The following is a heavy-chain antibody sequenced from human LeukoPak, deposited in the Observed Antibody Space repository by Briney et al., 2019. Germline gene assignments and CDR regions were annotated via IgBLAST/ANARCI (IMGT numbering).Heavy chain of an antibody. Sequence: PSETLSLTCTVSGGSISSTNYYWGWIRQPPGTGLEWIGSIFYTGSTYYNPPLKSRVTISVDTSKNQFSLKLTSVTAADTAVYYCAGGSSGSYGYWGQGTLVTVSS. D-gene: IGHD1-26*01. V-gene: IGHV4-39*07. J-gene: IGHJ4*02. CDR1: GGSISSTNYY. CDR2: IFYTGST. CDR3: AGGSSGSYGY.